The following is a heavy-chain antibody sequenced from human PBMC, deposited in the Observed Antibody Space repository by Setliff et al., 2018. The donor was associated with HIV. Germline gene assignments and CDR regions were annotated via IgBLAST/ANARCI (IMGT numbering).Heavy chain of an antibody. CDR3: AKGVAGLQYYYYYMDV. J-gene: IGHJ6*03. CDR1: GGSFSGYY. CDR2: ITHSGST. Sequence: PSETLSLTCAVYGGSFSGYYWTWIRQPPGKGLEWIGEITHSGSTNYNPSLETRVTISVDTSKNQFSLKLSSVTAADTAVYYCAKGVAGLQYYYYYMDVWGKGTKVTVS. V-gene: IGHV4-34*01. D-gene: IGHD6-19*01.